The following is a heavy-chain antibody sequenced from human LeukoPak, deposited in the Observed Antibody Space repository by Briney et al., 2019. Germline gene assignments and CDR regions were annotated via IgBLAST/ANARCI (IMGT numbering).Heavy chain of an antibody. CDR2: IYYSGST. J-gene: IGHJ6*03. Sequence: PGGSLRLSCAASGFTFSNYAMSWIRQPPGKGLEWIGYIYYSGSTNYKSSLKSRVTISVDTSKNQFSLKLSSVTAADTAVYYCARTTEGGYTYGYFYYYYMDVWGKGTTVTISS. D-gene: IGHD5-18*01. V-gene: IGHV4-59*01. CDR1: GFTFSNYA. CDR3: ARTTEGGYTYGYFYYYYMDV.